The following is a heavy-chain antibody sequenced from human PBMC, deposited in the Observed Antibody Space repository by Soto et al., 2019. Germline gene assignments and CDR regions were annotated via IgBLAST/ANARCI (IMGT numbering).Heavy chain of an antibody. D-gene: IGHD3-16*02. CDR1: GYTFTSYA. J-gene: IGHJ4*02. Sequence: QVQLVQSGAEVKKPGASVKVSCKASGYTFTSYAMHWVRQAPGQRLEWMGWINAGNGNTKYSQKFQGRVTITRDTSASTAYMELSSLRSEDTAVYYCARERYDYIWGSYRFDYWGQGTLVTVSS. V-gene: IGHV1-3*01. CDR3: ARERYDYIWGSYRFDY. CDR2: INAGNGNT.